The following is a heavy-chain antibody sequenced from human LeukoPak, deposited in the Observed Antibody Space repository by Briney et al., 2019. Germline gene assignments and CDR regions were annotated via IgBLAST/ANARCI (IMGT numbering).Heavy chain of an antibody. J-gene: IGHJ4*02. CDR3: ARVADPFTGAYYFDY. CDR1: GFTFSSYG. Sequence: PGGSLRLSCAASGFTFSSYGMHWVRQAPGKGLEWVAVIWYDGSNKYYADSVKGRFTISRDNSKNTLYLQMNSLRAEDTAVYYCARVADPFTGAYYFDYWGQGTLVTVSS. CDR2: IWYDGSNK. D-gene: IGHD3-10*01. V-gene: IGHV3-33*08.